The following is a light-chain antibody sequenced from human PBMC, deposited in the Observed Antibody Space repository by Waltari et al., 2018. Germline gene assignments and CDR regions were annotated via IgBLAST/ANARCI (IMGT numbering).Light chain of an antibody. V-gene: IGKV1-5*03. J-gene: IGKJ2*01. CDR2: KAS. CDR3: QQYNSYSSYT. CDR1: QSISSW. Sequence: DIQMTQYPSTLSASVGDRVTITCRASQSISSWLAWYQQKPGKAPNPLIYKASSLESGVPSRFSGSGSGTEFTLTISSLQPDDFATDYCQQYNSYSSYTFGQGTKLEIK.